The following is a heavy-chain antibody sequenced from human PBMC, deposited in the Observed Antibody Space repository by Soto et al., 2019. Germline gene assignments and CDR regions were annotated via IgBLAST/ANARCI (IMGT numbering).Heavy chain of an antibody. CDR1: GFTFSSYA. V-gene: IGHV3-23*01. CDR2: ISGSGGST. D-gene: IGHD2-15*01. Sequence: GGSLRLSCAASGFTFSSYAMSWVRQAPGKGLEWVSAISGSGGSTYYADSVKGRFTISRDNSKNTLYLQMNSLRAEDTAVYYYAKDGGGGVVVAAMARYYYYGMDVWGQGTTVTVSS. CDR3: AKDGGGGVVVAAMARYYYYGMDV. J-gene: IGHJ6*02.